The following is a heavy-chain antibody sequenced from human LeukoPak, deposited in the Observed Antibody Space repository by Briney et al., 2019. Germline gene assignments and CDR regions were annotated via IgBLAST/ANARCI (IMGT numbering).Heavy chain of an antibody. D-gene: IGHD2-21*01. CDR1: GGSISSSSYY. J-gene: IGHJ5*02. CDR2: IYYSGST. Sequence: PSETLSLTCTVSGGSISSSSYYWGWIRQPPGKGLEWIGSIYYSGSTYYNPSLKSRVTLSVDTSKNQFSLKLSSVTAADTAVYYCARAHGPGDYNWFDPWGQGTLVTVSS. CDR3: ARAHGPGDYNWFDP. V-gene: IGHV4-39*07.